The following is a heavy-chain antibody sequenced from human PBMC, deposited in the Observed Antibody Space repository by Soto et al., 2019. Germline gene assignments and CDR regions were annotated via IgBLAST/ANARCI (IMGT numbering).Heavy chain of an antibody. CDR3: ARVFRSVTSSFDF. J-gene: IGHJ4*02. Sequence: QVKLLQSGSEVKKPGASVRVSCKVTGGTLNKYTISWVRLAPGQGLEWMGRIIPTLGIANSAQKFQDRFSITAHKFTSTIYMEMRSLKPEDTAVYYCARVFRSVTSSFDFWGQGTPVTVSS. CDR2: IIPTLGIA. CDR1: GGTLNKYT. D-gene: IGHD2-15*01. V-gene: IGHV1-69*02.